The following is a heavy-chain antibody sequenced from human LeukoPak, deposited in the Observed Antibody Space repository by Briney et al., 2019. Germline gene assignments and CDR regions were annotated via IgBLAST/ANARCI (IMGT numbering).Heavy chain of an antibody. CDR2: IYPDNSDT. Sequence: GESLKISCKGSGYSFTSYWIGWVRQMPGKGLEWMGIIYPDNSDTRYSQSFQGQVTISADKATNTAYLQWNSLKASDTAMYYCARLRFLEWLFADFWGQGTLVTVSS. D-gene: IGHD3-3*01. CDR3: ARLRFLEWLFADF. CDR1: GYSFTSYW. J-gene: IGHJ4*02. V-gene: IGHV5-51*01.